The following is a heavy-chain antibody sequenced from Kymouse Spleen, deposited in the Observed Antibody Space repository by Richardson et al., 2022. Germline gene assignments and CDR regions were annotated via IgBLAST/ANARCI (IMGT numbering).Heavy chain of an antibody. D-gene: IGHD2-21*02. CDR1: GFTVSSNY. Sequence: EVQLVESGGGLIQPGGSLRLSCAASGFTVSSNYMSWVRQAPGKGLEWVSVIYSCGSTYYADSVKGRFTISRDNSKNTLYLQMNSLRAEDTAVYYCARDRDCGGDCY*RYWGQGTLVTVSS. CDR2: IYSCGST. V-gene: IGHV3-66*03. J-gene: IGHJ4*02. CDR3: ARDRDCGGDCY*RY.